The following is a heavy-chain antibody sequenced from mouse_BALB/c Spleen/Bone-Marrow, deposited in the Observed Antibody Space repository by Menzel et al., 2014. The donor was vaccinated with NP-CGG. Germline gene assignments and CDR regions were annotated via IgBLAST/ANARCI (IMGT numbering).Heavy chain of an antibody. Sequence: VQLQQPGRDLVKPGASLKLSCAASGFTFSSYDMSWVRQTPDKRLEWVATISSGGSYTFYPDTVKGRFTISRDNVKNTLYLQMRNLKTEASAMYYGARWDYDVGTYAMDYWGQGTLVTVSS. D-gene: IGHD2-4*01. J-gene: IGHJ4*01. CDR3: ARWDYDVGTYAMDY. V-gene: IGHV5-6*01. CDR1: GFTFSSYD. CDR2: ISSGGSYT.